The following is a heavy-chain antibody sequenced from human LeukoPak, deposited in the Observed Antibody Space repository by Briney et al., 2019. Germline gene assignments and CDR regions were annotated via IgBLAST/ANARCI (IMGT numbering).Heavy chain of an antibody. CDR3: AANMVRGVIVPPDY. D-gene: IGHD3-10*01. CDR2: ISSNGGST. J-gene: IGHJ4*02. V-gene: IGHV3-64*01. CDR1: GFTFSSYA. Sequence: GGSLRLSCAASGFTFSSYAMHWVRQAPGKGLEYVSAISSNGGSTYYANSVKGRFTISRDNSKNTLYLQMGSLRAEDMAVYYCAANMVRGVIVPPDYWGQGTLVTVSS.